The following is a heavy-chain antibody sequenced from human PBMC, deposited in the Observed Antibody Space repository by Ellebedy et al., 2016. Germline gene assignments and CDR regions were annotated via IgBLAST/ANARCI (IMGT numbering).Heavy chain of an antibody. CDR1: GGSISSGGYY. D-gene: IGHD2/OR15-2a*01. Sequence: SETLSLTCTVSGGSISSGGYYWSWIRQHPGKGLEWIGYIYYSGSTYYNPSLKSRVTISVDTSKNQFSLKLSSVTAADTAVYYCAGNKDGAFDYWGQGTLVTVSS. CDR2: IYYSGST. V-gene: IGHV4-31*03. CDR3: AGNKDGAFDY. J-gene: IGHJ4*02.